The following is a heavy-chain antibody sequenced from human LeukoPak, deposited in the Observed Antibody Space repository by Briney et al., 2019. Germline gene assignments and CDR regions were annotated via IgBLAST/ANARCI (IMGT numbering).Heavy chain of an antibody. V-gene: IGHV3-48*01. J-gene: IGHJ3*02. CDR3: ARGIGSSRDAFDI. CDR1: AFTFSSYS. Sequence: GGSLRLSCAASAFTFSSYSMNWVRQAPGKGLEWLSYISSSSSTIYYGDSVKGRFTISRDNAKNSLYLQMNSLRVEDTAVYYCARGIGSSRDAFDIWGQGTMVTASS. CDR2: ISSSSSTI. D-gene: IGHD6-19*01.